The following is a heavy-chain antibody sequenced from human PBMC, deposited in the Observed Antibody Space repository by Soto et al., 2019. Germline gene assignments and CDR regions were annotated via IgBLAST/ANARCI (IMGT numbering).Heavy chain of an antibody. Sequence: ASVKVSCKASGYTFTGYYMHWVRQAPGQGLEWMGWINPNSGGTNYAQKFQGWVTMTRDTSISTAYMELSRLRSDDTAVYYCARDPLGVGATTYFDYWGQGTLVTVSS. J-gene: IGHJ4*02. CDR1: GYTFTGYY. CDR2: INPNSGGT. V-gene: IGHV1-2*04. CDR3: ARDPLGVGATTYFDY. D-gene: IGHD1-26*01.